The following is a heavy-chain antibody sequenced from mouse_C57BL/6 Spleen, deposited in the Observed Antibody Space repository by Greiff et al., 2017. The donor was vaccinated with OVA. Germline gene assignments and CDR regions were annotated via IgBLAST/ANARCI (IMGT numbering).Heavy chain of an antibody. Sequence: EVKLVESGGDLVKPGGSLKLSCAASGFTFSSYGMSWVRQTPDKRLEWVATISSGGSYTYYPDSVKGRFTISRDNAKNTLYLQMSSLKSEDTAMYYCARGSNDAMDYWGQGTSVTVSS. CDR3: ARGSNDAMDY. D-gene: IGHD2-5*01. V-gene: IGHV5-6*02. J-gene: IGHJ4*01. CDR1: GFTFSSYG. CDR2: ISSGGSYT.